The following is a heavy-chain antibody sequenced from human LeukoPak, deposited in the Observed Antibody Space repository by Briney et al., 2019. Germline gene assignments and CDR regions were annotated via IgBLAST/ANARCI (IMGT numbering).Heavy chain of an antibody. CDR1: GFTFSSYA. V-gene: IGHV3-23*01. Sequence: GGSLRLSCAASGFTFSSYAMNWVRQAPGKGLEWVSAISVSSGSTYYADSVKGRYTISRDNSKNTLYLQMNSLRVEDTAVYYCAKGWSGYDAFDIWGQGTMVTVSS. D-gene: IGHD3-3*01. J-gene: IGHJ3*02. CDR2: ISVSSGST. CDR3: AKGWSGYDAFDI.